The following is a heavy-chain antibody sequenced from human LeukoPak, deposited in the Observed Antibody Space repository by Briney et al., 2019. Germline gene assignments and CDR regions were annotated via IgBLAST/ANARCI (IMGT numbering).Heavy chain of an antibody. Sequence: PGGSLRLSCAASRFTFSSYWMTWFRQAPGKGLGWVANIKQDVSEKYYVDSVKGRFTISRDNAKNSLYMQMNSLRADDTAVYYCARDRRYGGNSLYYFDYWGQGTLVTVSS. V-gene: IGHV3-7*01. CDR1: RFTFSSYW. CDR2: IKQDVSEK. J-gene: IGHJ4*02. CDR3: ARDRRYGGNSLYYFDY. D-gene: IGHD4-23*01.